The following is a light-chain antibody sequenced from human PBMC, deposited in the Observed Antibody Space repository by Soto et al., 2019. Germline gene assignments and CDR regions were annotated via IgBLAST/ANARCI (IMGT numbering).Light chain of an antibody. Sequence: DIQMTQSPFTLSASVGDRVTSTCRASQSISSWLAWYQQKPGKAPKLLIYKASSLESGVPSRFSGSGSGTEFTLTISSLQPDDFATYYCQQYNSYPLTFGQGTRLEI. J-gene: IGKJ5*01. CDR2: KAS. CDR3: QQYNSYPLT. V-gene: IGKV1-5*03. CDR1: QSISSW.